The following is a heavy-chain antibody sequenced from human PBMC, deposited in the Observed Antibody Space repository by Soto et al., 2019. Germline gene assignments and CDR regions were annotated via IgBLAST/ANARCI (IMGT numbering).Heavy chain of an antibody. CDR1: GLTFSSYA. CDR3: AKYSYGNYYYYYGMDV. V-gene: IGHV3-23*01. Sequence: SLRLSCASSGLTFSSYAMSWVRQAPGKGLEWVSAISGSGGSTYYADSVKGRFTISRDNSKNTLYLQMNSLRAEDTAVYYCAKYSYGNYYYYYGMDVWGQGTTVTVSS. J-gene: IGHJ6*02. CDR2: ISGSGGST. D-gene: IGHD5-18*01.